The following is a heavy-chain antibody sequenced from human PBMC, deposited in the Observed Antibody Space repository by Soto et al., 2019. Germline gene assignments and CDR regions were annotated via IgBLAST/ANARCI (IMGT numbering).Heavy chain of an antibody. CDR2: INHSGST. J-gene: IGHJ6*02. D-gene: IGHD3-3*01. CDR1: GGALSGYY. CDR3: ARGLDYDFWSGFTYYYYYGMDV. V-gene: IGHV4-34*01. Sequence: PSESLSLTCAVYGGALSGYYWSWIRQPPGKGLEWIGEINHSGSTNYNPSLKNRVPISVDTSKNQFSLKLSSVTAADTAVYYCARGLDYDFWSGFTYYYYYGMDVWGQGTTVTVSS.